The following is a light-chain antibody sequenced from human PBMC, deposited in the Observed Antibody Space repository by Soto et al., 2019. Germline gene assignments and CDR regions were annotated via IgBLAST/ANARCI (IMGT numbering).Light chain of an antibody. CDR1: SSTVGGFNV. CDR2: EGI. Sequence: QSALTQPASVSGSPGQSITISCTGPSSTVGGFNVVSWYQQHPGKAPKVIIYEGIKRPSGVSNRSSGSNSGSTASLTISGLQAEDEADYYCCSYVGATTDGFGTGTKGTVL. CDR3: CSYVGATTDG. V-gene: IGLV2-23*01. J-gene: IGLJ1*01.